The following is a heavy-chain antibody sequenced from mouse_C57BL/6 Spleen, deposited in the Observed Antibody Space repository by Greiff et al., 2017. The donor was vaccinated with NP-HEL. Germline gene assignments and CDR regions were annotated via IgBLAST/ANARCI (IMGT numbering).Heavy chain of an antibody. CDR2: IYPGDGDT. V-gene: IGHV1-82*01. CDR1: GYAFSSSW. CDR3: ARRDYGSSYVRYFDV. D-gene: IGHD1-1*01. Sequence: QVQLQQSGPELVKPGASVKISCKASGYAFSSSWMNWVKQRPGKGLEWIGRIYPGDGDTNYNGKFKGKATLTADKSSSTAYMQLSSLTSEDSAVYFCARRDYGSSYVRYFDVWGTGTTVTVSS. J-gene: IGHJ1*03.